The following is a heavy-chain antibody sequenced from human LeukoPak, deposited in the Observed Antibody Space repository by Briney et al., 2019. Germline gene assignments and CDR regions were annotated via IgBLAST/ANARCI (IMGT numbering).Heavy chain of an antibody. D-gene: IGHD3-22*01. CDR1: GGSIRSYY. CDR2: IYTSGST. Sequence: SETLSLTCTVSGGSIRSYYWSWIRQPAGKGLEWIGRIYTSGSTNYNPSLKSRVTMSVDTSKNQFSLKLSSVTAADTAVYYCARSYDSSGYPLYLAYWGQGTLVTVSS. J-gene: IGHJ4*02. CDR3: ARSYDSSGYPLYLAY. V-gene: IGHV4-4*07.